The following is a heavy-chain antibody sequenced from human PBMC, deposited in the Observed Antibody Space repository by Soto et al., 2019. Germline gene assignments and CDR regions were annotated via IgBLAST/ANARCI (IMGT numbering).Heavy chain of an antibody. D-gene: IGHD6-13*01. Sequence: QVQLVQSGAEVKKPGASVKVSCKASGYTFTSYGISWVRQAPGQGLEWMGWISAYNGNTNYAQKLQGRVTMTTDTSTSTVYLELRSLRSDATAVYYCARDLYDLDIAAAGTRVGYWGQGTLVTVSS. CDR2: ISAYNGNT. CDR1: GYTFTSYG. V-gene: IGHV1-18*01. J-gene: IGHJ4*02. CDR3: ARDLYDLDIAAAGTRVGY.